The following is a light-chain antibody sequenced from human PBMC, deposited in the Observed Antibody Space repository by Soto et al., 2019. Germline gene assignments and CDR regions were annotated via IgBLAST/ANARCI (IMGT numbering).Light chain of an antibody. CDR3: QQYYRTPLT. V-gene: IGKV4-1*01. CDR1: PSLFLXSNKKNY. J-gene: IGKJ4*01. Sequence: DIVMTQSPASLAVSLGETAAINCKSNPSLFLXSNKKNYLSWYQQKAGQPPXLLMYXASTRESGVHDRFSGSGSGTDFTLTISSLQAEDVAVYYCQQYYRTPLTFGGGTKV. CDR2: XAS.